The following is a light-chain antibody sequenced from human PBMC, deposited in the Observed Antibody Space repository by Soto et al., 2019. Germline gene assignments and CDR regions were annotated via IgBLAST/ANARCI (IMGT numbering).Light chain of an antibody. Sequence: EIVLTQSPVTLSLSPGERATLSCRASQSVIRSYLAWYQQKPGQAPRLLIYDASNRATGIPARFSGSGSGTDFTLTISSLEPEDFAVYYCQQRSNWPRSITFGQGTRLEIK. J-gene: IGKJ5*01. CDR2: DAS. V-gene: IGKV3-11*01. CDR1: QSVIRSY. CDR3: QQRSNWPRSIT.